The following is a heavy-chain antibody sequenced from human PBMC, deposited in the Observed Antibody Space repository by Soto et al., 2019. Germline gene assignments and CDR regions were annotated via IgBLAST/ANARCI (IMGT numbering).Heavy chain of an antibody. CDR2: ISGSGGST. J-gene: IGHJ4*02. D-gene: IGHD5-18*01. V-gene: IGHV3-23*01. CDR1: GFTFSSYA. CDR3: AKDAERGYSYGSNFDY. Sequence: GGSLRLGCAASGFTFSSYAMSWVRQAPGKGLEWVSAISGSGGSTYYADSVKGRFTISRDNSKNTLYLQMNSLRAEDTAVYYCAKDAERGYSYGSNFDYWGQGTLVTVYS.